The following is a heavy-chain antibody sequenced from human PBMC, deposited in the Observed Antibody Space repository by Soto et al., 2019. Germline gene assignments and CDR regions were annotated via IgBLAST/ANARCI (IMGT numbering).Heavy chain of an antibody. D-gene: IGHD5-18*01. CDR1: GYSFTSYL. CDR3: ARSVNSYGNGWFDP. CDR2: IYPGDSDT. J-gene: IGHJ5*02. Sequence: GESLKISCKGSGYSFTSYLICWVRQMPGKGLEWMGIIYPGDSDTRYSPSFQGQVTISADKSISTAYLQWSSLKASDTAMYYCARSVNSYGNGWFDPLGQGILVTVSS. V-gene: IGHV5-51*01.